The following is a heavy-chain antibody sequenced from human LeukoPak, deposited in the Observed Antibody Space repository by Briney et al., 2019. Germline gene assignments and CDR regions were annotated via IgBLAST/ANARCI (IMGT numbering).Heavy chain of an antibody. CDR3: AKEFYTSGWPEGFDI. V-gene: IGHV3-30*02. Sequence: GGSLRLSCAASGYTFRDYGIHWVRQAPGKGLEWVAFIRYDGSNKYYADSVKGRFTISKDNSKNTLYLQMNSMKPEDTAVYYCAKEFYTSGWPEGFDIWGQGTMVTVSS. CDR1: GYTFRDYG. D-gene: IGHD6-19*01. CDR2: IRYDGSNK. J-gene: IGHJ3*02.